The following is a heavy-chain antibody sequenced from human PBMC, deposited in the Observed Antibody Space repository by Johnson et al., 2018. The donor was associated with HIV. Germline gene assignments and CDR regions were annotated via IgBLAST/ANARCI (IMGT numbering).Heavy chain of an antibody. CDR3: AREGRTGPDTFDI. V-gene: IGHV3-30*02. CDR2: IRYDGSNK. J-gene: IGHJ3*02. CDR1: GFTFDDYG. Sequence: MQLVESGGGVVRPGGSLRLSCEASGFTFDDYGMSWVRQGPGKGLEWVAFIRYDGSNKYYADSVKGRFTISRDNSKNTLFLQMNGLRAEDTAVYYCAREGRTGPDTFDIWGQGTMLTVSS.